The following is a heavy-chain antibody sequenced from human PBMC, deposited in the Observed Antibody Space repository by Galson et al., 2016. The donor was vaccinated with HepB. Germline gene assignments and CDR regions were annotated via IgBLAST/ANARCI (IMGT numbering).Heavy chain of an antibody. CDR3: ARRRNYYDSSGYYYDYFDP. V-gene: IGHV4-59*08. Sequence: LSLTCTVSGGSISPYYWSWIRQPPGKGLEWIGCIYYIGSTNYNPSLRSQVTISVDTSRNQFSLRLSSVTAADTAVYYCARRRNYYDSSGYYYDYFDPWGRGTLVTVSP. CDR1: GGSISPYY. J-gene: IGHJ5*02. D-gene: IGHD3-22*01. CDR2: IYYIGST.